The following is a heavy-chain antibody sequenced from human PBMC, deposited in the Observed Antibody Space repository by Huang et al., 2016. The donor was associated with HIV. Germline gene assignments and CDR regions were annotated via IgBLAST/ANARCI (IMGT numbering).Heavy chain of an antibody. Sequence: EVQLVESGGGLAQPGGSLRLSYAVSGFTFSSRTMNWVRQAPGKGLAWVSYISSSGGSMFYADSVKGRFTISRDNAKNSLYLQMNSLSAEDTAVYFCARFGSYYYGSGSYLDAFDIWGQGTMVTVSS. V-gene: IGHV3-48*01. J-gene: IGHJ3*02. CDR2: ISSSGGSM. CDR1: GFTFSSRT. CDR3: ARFGSYYYGSGSYLDAFDI. D-gene: IGHD3-10*01.